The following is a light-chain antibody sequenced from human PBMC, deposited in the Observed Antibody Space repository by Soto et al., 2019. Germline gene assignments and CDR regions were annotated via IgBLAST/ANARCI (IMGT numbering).Light chain of an antibody. CDR3: QQYGISPRT. CDR2: GAS. CDR1: QSVNNDY. J-gene: IGKJ1*01. Sequence: EIVLTQSPGTLSLSPGERATLSCRASQSVNNDYLAWYQQKPGQDPRLLINGASTRATGIPDRFSGSGSGTDVTLTISRLEPEDIAVYYCQQYGISPRTFGQGTKVDIK. V-gene: IGKV3-20*01.